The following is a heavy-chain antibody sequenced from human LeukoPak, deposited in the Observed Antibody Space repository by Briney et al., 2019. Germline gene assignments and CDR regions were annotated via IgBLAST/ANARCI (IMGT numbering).Heavy chain of an antibody. J-gene: IGHJ4*02. V-gene: IGHV3-21*01. CDR2: VSSSGAKT. CDR3: ARDPMAVVGGGSFDY. Sequence: GGSLRLSCAASGFTFSSYSMNWVRQAPGKGLQWDSSVSSSGAKTYYADSVKGRVTISRDNAKNSYYLEMNSLVAEDTAVYYCARDPMAVVGGGSFDYWGQGILVTVSS. D-gene: IGHD3-10*01. CDR1: GFTFSSYS.